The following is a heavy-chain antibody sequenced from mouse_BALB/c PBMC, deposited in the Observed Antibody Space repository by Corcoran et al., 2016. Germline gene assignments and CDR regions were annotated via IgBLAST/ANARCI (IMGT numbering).Heavy chain of an antibody. Sequence: EVQLQQSGPELVKPGASVKMSCKASGYTFTDYYMKWVKQSHGKSLGWIGDINPNNGGTSYNPKFKGKATLTVDKSASTAYMQLNSLTSEDSAFYYCARDYSYYFDYWGEGTTLTVSS. CDR3: ARDYSYYFDY. V-gene: IGHV1-26*01. CDR2: INPNNGGT. J-gene: IGHJ2*01. CDR1: GYTFTDYY. D-gene: IGHD1-1*01.